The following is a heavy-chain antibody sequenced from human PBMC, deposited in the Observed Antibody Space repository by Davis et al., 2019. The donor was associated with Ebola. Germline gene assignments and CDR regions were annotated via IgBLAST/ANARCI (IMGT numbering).Heavy chain of an antibody. D-gene: IGHD1-1*01. J-gene: IGHJ4*02. Sequence: GESLKISCAASGFTFDDYAMHWVRQAPGKGLEWVAVISYDGSNKYYADSVKGRFTISRDNSKNTLYLQMNSLRAEDTAVYYCARNARSRRGGTTLLDYWGQGALVTVSS. CDR2: ISYDGSNK. CDR3: ARNARSRRGGTTLLDY. CDR1: GFTFDDYA. V-gene: IGHV3-30*03.